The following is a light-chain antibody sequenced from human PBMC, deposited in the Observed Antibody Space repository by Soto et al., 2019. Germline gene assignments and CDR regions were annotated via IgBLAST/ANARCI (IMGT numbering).Light chain of an antibody. CDR1: QSVNSN. Sequence: EIVMTQSPATLSVSPGERATLSCRASQSVNSNLAWYQQKPGQAPRLLIYGASTRATAIPARFSGSGSGTEFTLTISSLQSEDFAVYYCQQYGSSPLTFGGGTKVEIK. J-gene: IGKJ4*01. CDR2: GAS. V-gene: IGKV3-15*01. CDR3: QQYGSSPLT.